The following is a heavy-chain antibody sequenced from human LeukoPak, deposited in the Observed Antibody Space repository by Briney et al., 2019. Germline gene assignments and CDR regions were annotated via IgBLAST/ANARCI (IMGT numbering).Heavy chain of an antibody. Sequence: SETLSLTCTVSGGSISTVTYYWGWIRQPPGKGLEWIGYIYHSGSTYYNPSLKSRVTISVDTSKNQFSLKLSSVTAADTAVYYCECQGLYGYWGQGTLVTVSS. V-gene: IGHV4-39*01. CDR1: GGSISTVTYY. CDR2: IYHSGST. CDR3: ECQGLYGY. J-gene: IGHJ4*02. D-gene: IGHD3-10*01.